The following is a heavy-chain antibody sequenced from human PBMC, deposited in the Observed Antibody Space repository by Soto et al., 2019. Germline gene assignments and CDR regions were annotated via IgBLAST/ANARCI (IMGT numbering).Heavy chain of an antibody. Sequence: GGSLRLACAASGFTFSSYDMHWVRQGPGKGLEWVSAIGTAGDTNYAGSVKGRFTISRENAKNSLYLQMNSLRAGDTAIYFCARAIGPTLFDYWGQGTLVTVSS. J-gene: IGHJ4*02. CDR1: GFTFSSYD. CDR3: ARAIGPTLFDY. CDR2: IGTAGDT. V-gene: IGHV3-13*04. D-gene: IGHD3-10*01.